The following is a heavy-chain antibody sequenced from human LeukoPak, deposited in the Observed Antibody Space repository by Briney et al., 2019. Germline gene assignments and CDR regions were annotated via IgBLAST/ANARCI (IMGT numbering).Heavy chain of an antibody. CDR3: AKDHCGTSSCRHDY. CDR2: IRQDGSEI. V-gene: IGHV3-7*03. Sequence: PGGSLRLSCAASGFIFRSYLMSWVRQAPGKGLEWVANIRQDGSEIYYVDSVKGRFTISRDNSKKTLYLQMNSLRAEDTAVYYCAKDHCGTSSCRHDYWGQGTLVTVSS. CDR1: GFIFRSYL. J-gene: IGHJ4*02. D-gene: IGHD2-2*01.